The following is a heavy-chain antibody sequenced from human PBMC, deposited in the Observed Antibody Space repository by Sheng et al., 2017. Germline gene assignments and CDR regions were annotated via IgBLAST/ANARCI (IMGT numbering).Heavy chain of an antibody. V-gene: IGHV3-33*01. CDR2: IWYDGSNK. Sequence: QAQLVESGGGVVQPGRSLRLSCAASGFTFSSYGIHWVRQAPGQGLEWVTVIWYDGSNKHYTDSVKGRFTISRDNSKNTVYLQMNSLRAEDTAVYYCARAAQSQAFDIWG. J-gene: IGHJ3*02. D-gene: IGHD4-4*01. CDR1: GFTFSSYG. CDR3: ARAAQSQAFDI.